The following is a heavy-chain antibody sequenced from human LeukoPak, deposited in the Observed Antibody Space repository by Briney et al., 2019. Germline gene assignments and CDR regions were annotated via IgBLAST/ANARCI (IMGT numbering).Heavy chain of an antibody. CDR1: GFTFSSYA. V-gene: IGHV3-74*01. Sequence: PGGSLRLSCVASGFTFSSYAMSWVRQAPGKGLVWVSRINSDGSTADYADAVKGRFTISRDNAKNTLYLEMNSLRAEDTALYYCAPEGGSSYDYWGQGTLVTVSS. CDR2: INSDGSTA. J-gene: IGHJ4*02. CDR3: APEGGSSYDY. D-gene: IGHD5-18*01.